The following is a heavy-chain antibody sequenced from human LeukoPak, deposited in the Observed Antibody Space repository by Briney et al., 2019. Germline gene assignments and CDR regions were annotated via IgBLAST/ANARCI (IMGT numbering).Heavy chain of an antibody. D-gene: IGHD1-1*01. Sequence: PGGSLRLSCAASGFIFSNYAMSWVRQAPGKGLEWVSAISGSGGSTYYADSVKGRFTISRDNSKNTLYLQMNSLRAEDTAVYYCAKGSGGLERRGKKGDGYYFDYWGQGTLVTVSS. CDR2: ISGSGGST. J-gene: IGHJ4*02. CDR3: AKGSGGLERRGKKGDGYYFDY. CDR1: GFIFSNYA. V-gene: IGHV3-23*01.